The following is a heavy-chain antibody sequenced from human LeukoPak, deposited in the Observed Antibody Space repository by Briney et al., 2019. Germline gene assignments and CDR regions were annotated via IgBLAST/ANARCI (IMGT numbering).Heavy chain of an antibody. V-gene: IGHV3-23*01. J-gene: IGHJ4*02. CDR1: GFTFSSYA. CDR2: ISGNGGST. Sequence: GGSLRLSCAASGFTFSSYAMSWVRQAPGKGLEWVSAISGNGGSTYYADSVKGRFTISRDNSKNTLYLQMNSLRAEDTAVYYCAKDRNIVVVPAAMPFDYWGQGTLVTVSS. CDR3: AKDRNIVVVPAAMPFDY. D-gene: IGHD2-2*01.